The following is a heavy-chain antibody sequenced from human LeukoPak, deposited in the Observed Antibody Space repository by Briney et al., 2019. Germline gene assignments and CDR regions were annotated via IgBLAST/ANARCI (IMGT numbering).Heavy chain of an antibody. V-gene: IGHV4-59*08. CDR2: IYYSGST. CDR1: GGSISGYY. D-gene: IGHD3-22*01. J-gene: IGHJ4*02. Sequence: PSETLSLTCTVFGGSISGYYWSWIRQPPGKGLECIGYIYYSGSTNYNPSLKSRVTISVDTSRNQFSLKLTSVTAADTAVYYCAKVSDRDSSGYYWGFEYWGQGTLVTVSS. CDR3: AKVSDRDSSGYYWGFEY.